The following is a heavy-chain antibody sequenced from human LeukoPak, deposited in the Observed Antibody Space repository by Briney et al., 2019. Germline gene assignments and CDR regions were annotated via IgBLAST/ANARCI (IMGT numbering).Heavy chain of an antibody. D-gene: IGHD1-26*01. V-gene: IGHV3-33*06. J-gene: IGHJ4*02. CDR1: GFTFSSYG. CDR3: AKDLGRYRNNFFDY. CDR2: IWYDGSNK. Sequence: GGSLRLSCAASGFTFSSYGMHWVRQAPGKGLEWVAVIWYDGSNKYYADSVKGRFTISRDNSKNTLYLQMNSLRADDTAVYYCAKDLGRYRNNFFDYWGQGNLVTVSS.